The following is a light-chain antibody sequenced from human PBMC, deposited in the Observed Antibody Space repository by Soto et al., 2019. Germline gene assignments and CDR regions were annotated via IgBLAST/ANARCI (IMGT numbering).Light chain of an antibody. CDR2: GAS. CDR3: QQYNNWPPDRT. CDR1: QSLTSSY. V-gene: IGKV3-20*01. Sequence: EIVLTQSPGTLSLSPGERATLSCRASQSLTSSYLAWYQQKPGQAPRLLIYGASSRATGIPDRFSASGSGTDFTLSISRLEPEDFAIYFCQQYNNWPPDRTFGQGTKVEIK. J-gene: IGKJ1*01.